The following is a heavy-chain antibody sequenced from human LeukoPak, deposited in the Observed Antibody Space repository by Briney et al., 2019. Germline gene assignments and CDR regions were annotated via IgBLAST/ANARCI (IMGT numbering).Heavy chain of an antibody. CDR2: ISSDGNDR. J-gene: IGHJ4*02. V-gene: IGHV3-30*01. Sequence: PGRSLRLSCAASGFSFSAYAMHWVRQAPGKGLEWVAIISSDGNDRYYADSVRGRFAISRDNSKNTLYLQMNSLRAEDTAVYYCARGDYFDSSAYYSLDSWGQGTLVTVSS. CDR3: ARGDYFDSSAYYSLDS. D-gene: IGHD3-22*01. CDR1: GFSFSAYA.